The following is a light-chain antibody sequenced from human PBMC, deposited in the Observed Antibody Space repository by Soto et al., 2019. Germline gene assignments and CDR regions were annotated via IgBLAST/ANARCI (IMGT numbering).Light chain of an antibody. V-gene: IGKV3-20*01. CDR3: QQYGSSPLT. CDR2: GAS. CDR1: QSVNNNY. Sequence: EIVLTQSPGTLSLSPGERATLSCRASQSVNNNYLAWYQQKPGQAPRLLIYGASSRATGIPDRFSGSGSGTDFTLTISRLEPEDFAVYYCQQYGSSPLTFXGGTKVDIK. J-gene: IGKJ4*01.